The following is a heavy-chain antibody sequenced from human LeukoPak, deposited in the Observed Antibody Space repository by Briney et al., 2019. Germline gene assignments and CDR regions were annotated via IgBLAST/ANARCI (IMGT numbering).Heavy chain of an antibody. CDR1: GYTFNSSG. Sequence: GAPVKVPYKPSGYTFNSSGISWVGQAPGQGLEWMGWISAYNGNTNYAQKLQGRVTVTTDTSTSTAYMELRSLRSDDTAVYYCASTSGVREGYAFDIWGQGTMVTVSS. D-gene: IGHD1-26*01. CDR2: ISAYNGNT. CDR3: ASTSGVREGYAFDI. J-gene: IGHJ3*02. V-gene: IGHV1-18*01.